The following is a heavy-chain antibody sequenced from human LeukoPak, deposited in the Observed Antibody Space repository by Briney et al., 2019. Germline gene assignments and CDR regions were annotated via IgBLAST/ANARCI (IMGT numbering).Heavy chain of an antibody. CDR2: ISYDESNK. V-gene: IGHV3-30*03. D-gene: IGHD3-3*01. J-gene: IGHJ6*02. CDR3: ARGTDTKPFWSGYWVDV. Sequence: GGSLRLSCAASGFTFNTSAMHWVRQAPGKGLDWVAVISYDESNKYYADSVKGRFTISRDNSKNTLYLQMNSLRGEDTAMYYCARGTDTKPFWSGYWVDVWGQGTTVTVSS. CDR1: GFTFNTSA.